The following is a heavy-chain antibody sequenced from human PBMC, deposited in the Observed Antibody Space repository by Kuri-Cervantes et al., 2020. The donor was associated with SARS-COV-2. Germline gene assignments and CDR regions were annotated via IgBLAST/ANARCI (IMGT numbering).Heavy chain of an antibody. D-gene: IGHD6-19*01. Sequence: ASVKVSCKASGYTFTNYYLNWVRQAPGQGLEWLGWINPGIGDTKYAQKFQGRVTMTRDTSISTAYMELSGLTSDDTAVYYCASPALGSGWYPPNYWGQGTLVTVSS. CDR2: INPGIGDT. CDR1: GYTFTNYY. V-gene: IGHV1-2*02. J-gene: IGHJ4*02. CDR3: ASPALGSGWYPPNY.